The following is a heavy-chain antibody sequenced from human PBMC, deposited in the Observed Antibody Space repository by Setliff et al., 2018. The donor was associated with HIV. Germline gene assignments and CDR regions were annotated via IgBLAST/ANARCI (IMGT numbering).Heavy chain of an antibody. Sequence: SVKVSCKASGFTFTNSAMQWVRQARGQRLEWIGWIVVGSYNTNYAQKFQERVTITRDLSTSTAYMELSSLRSEDPAVYYCAAASNRRVRGVNLHYYYYMDVWGKGTTVTVSS. J-gene: IGHJ6*03. CDR3: AAASNRRVRGVNLHYYYYMDV. CDR1: GFTFTNSA. D-gene: IGHD3-10*01. CDR2: IVVGSYNT. V-gene: IGHV1-58*02.